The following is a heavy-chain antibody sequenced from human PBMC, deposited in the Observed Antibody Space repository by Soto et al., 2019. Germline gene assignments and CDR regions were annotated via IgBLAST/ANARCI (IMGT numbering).Heavy chain of an antibody. J-gene: IGHJ4*02. CDR3: ARHVGLDSGWYVAFDY. D-gene: IGHD6-19*01. Sequence: SETLSLTCTVSGGSISSYYWSWIRQPPGKGLEWIGYIYYSGSTNYNPSLKSRVTISVDTSKNQFSLKLSSVTAADTAVYYCARHVGLDSGWYVAFDYWGQGTLVTVSS. CDR2: IYYSGST. CDR1: GGSISSYY. V-gene: IGHV4-59*08.